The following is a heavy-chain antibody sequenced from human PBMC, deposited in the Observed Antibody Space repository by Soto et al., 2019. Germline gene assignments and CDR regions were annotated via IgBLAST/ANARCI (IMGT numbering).Heavy chain of an antibody. J-gene: IGHJ5*02. CDR3: ASGFDSDGLYNGGHP. CDR2: ILHIGST. D-gene: IGHD3-22*01. Sequence: VQLQESGPGLVKPSGTLSLTCTVSGGSISTTNWWSWVRQSPGKGLEWIGEILHIGSTNYNPSLKSRVKISIDKSKNQFSLGLSSVTAADTAVYYCASGFDSDGLYNGGHPWGQGTLVSVSS. CDR1: GGSISTTNW. V-gene: IGHV4-4*02.